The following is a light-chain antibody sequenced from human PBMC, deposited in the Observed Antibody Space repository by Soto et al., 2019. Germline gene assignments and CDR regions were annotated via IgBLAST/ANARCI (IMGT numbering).Light chain of an antibody. Sequence: QSALTQPASVSGSPGQSITIYCTGTSSDVGGYNYVSWYQHHPGKAPKLMIYDVSNRPSGVSNRFSGSKSGSTASLTISGLQAEDEADYWCSSYTSSTTLVVFGGGTKLTVL. CDR2: DVS. CDR3: SSYTSSTTLVV. CDR1: SSDVGGYNY. V-gene: IGLV2-14*03. J-gene: IGLJ2*01.